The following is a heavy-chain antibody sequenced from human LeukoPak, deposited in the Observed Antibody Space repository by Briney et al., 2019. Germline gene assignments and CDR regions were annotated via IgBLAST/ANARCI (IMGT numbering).Heavy chain of an antibody. D-gene: IGHD3-10*01. CDR2: IYYSGST. V-gene: IGHV4-59*08. Sequence: SETLSLACTVSGGSISSYYWSWIRQPPGKGLEWIGYIYYSGSTNYNPSLKSRVTISVDTSKNQFSLKLSSVTAADTAVYYCARGQLAYYYGSGSYPVDAFDIWGQGTMVTVSS. CDR3: ARGQLAYYYGSGSYPVDAFDI. CDR1: GGSISSYY. J-gene: IGHJ3*02.